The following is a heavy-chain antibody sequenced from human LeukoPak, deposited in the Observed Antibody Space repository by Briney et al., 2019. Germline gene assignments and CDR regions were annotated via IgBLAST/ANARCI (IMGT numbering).Heavy chain of an antibody. Sequence: PGGSLRLSCAASGFTFSSYWMHWVRQVPGKGLVWVSRINSDGSSTSYADSVKGRFTISRDNAKNTLYLQMNSLRAEDTAVYYCARDPSSLTMVRGGLYYYYYYGMDVWGQGTTVTVFS. CDR1: GFTFSSYW. D-gene: IGHD3-10*01. CDR2: INSDGSST. V-gene: IGHV3-74*01. CDR3: ARDPSSLTMVRGGLYYYYYYGMDV. J-gene: IGHJ6*02.